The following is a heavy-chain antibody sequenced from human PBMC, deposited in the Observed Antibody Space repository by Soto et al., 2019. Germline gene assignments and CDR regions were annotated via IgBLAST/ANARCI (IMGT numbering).Heavy chain of an antibody. CDR1: GFTFSSYA. Sequence: GGSLRLSCAASGFTFSSYAMSWVRQAPGKGLEWVSAISGSGGSTYYADSVKGRFTISRDNSKNTLYLQMNSLRAEETAVYYCAKDGPKYSSGWYGRQDYFDYWGQGTLVTVSS. CDR3: AKDGPKYSSGWYGRQDYFDY. V-gene: IGHV3-23*01. D-gene: IGHD6-13*01. J-gene: IGHJ4*02. CDR2: ISGSGGST.